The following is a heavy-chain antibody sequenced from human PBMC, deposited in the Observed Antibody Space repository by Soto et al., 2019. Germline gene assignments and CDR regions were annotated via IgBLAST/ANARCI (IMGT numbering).Heavy chain of an antibody. D-gene: IGHD1-26*01. CDR1: GSICRGYG. V-gene: IGHV3-33*01. CDR3: ARDGVGVTAFWGYLDY. CDR2: IRFDGSNI. J-gene: IGHJ4*02. Sequence: QVQLVESGGGVVQPGRSLRLSCVASGSICRGYGMHLIRQAPGKGLEWVAVIRFDGSNINYADSVMGRFTISRDNSQNTLYLEMNSLRVEDTAVYDCARDGVGVTAFWGYLDYWVQGPLVTVSS.